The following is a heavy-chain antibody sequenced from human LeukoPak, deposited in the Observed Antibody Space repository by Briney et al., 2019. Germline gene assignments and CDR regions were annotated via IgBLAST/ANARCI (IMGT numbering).Heavy chain of an antibody. J-gene: IGHJ4*02. CDR1: GGSINSYY. CDR2: ICYSGST. Sequence: PSETLSLTCAVSGGSINSYYWSWIRQPPGKGLEYIGYICYSGSTNYNPSLKSRVTISVDTSKNQFSLNLSSVTAADTAVYYCARAPPRGSYYRGYFDYWGQGTLVTVSS. CDR3: ARAPPRGSYYRGYFDY. D-gene: IGHD3-10*01. V-gene: IGHV4-59*01.